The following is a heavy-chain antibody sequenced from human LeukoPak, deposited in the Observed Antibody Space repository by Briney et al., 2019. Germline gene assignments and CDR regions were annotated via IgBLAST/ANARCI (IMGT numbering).Heavy chain of an antibody. J-gene: IGHJ4*02. CDR2: INHSGST. Sequence: SETLSLTCAVYGGSFSGHYWSWIRQSPGKGLEWIGEINHSGSTSYNPSLKSRVTISVDTSNNHFALKLSSVTAADTAVYYCARVVGFNYYFDSWGQGTVVTVSS. CDR3: ARVVGFNYYFDS. V-gene: IGHV4-34*01. CDR1: GGSFSGHY. D-gene: IGHD1-1*01.